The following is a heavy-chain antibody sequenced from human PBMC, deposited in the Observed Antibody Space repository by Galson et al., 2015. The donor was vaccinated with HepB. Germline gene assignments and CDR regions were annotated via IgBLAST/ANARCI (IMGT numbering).Heavy chain of an antibody. CDR3: ARGQWLDPYFDY. CDR1: GFTFDDYG. CDR2: INWNGGST. D-gene: IGHD6-19*01. Sequence: SLRLSCAASGFTFDDYGMSWVRQAPGKGLEWVSGINWNGGSTGYADSVKGRFTISRDNAKNSLYLQMSSLRAEDTALYYCARGQWLDPYFDYWGQGTLVTVSS. J-gene: IGHJ4*02. V-gene: IGHV3-20*04.